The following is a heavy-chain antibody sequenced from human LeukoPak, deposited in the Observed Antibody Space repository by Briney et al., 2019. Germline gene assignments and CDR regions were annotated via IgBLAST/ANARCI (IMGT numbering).Heavy chain of an antibody. CDR1: GYTFTGYY. CDR2: INPNSGGT. Sequence: ASVKVSCKASGYTFTGYYIHWVRQAPGQGLEWMGRINPNSGGTNYAQKFQGRVTMTRDTSISTAYMELSRLRSDDTAVYYCARARNYCSGGSCYYFDYWAREPWSPSPQ. D-gene: IGHD2-15*01. CDR3: ARARNYCSGGSCYYFDY. J-gene: IGHJ4*02. V-gene: IGHV1-2*06.